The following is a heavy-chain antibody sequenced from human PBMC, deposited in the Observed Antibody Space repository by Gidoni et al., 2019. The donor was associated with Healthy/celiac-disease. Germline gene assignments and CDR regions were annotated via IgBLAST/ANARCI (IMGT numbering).Heavy chain of an antibody. CDR1: GGSISSRSYY. CDR2: IYYSGST. CDR3: ARHYGIRRGYYFDY. Sequence: QLQLQESGPGLVKPSETLSLTCTVSGGSISSRSYYWGCIRPPPGKGLEWIGSIYYSGSTYYNPSLKSRVTISVDTSKNQFSLKLSSVTAADTAVYYCARHYGIRRGYYFDYWGQGTLVTVSS. J-gene: IGHJ4*02. V-gene: IGHV4-39*01. D-gene: IGHD1-26*01.